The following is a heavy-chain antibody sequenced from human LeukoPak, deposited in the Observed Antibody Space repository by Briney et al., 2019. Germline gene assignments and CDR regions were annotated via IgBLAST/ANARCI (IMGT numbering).Heavy chain of an antibody. CDR1: GGSISSGSYY. CDR2: IYTSGST. Sequence: SQTLSLTCTVSGGSISSGSYYWSWIRQRAGKGLEWIGRIYTSGSTNYHPSLKSRVTISVDTSKNQFSLKLSSVAAADTAVYYCAGGLNSGSYGNWGQGTLVTVSS. J-gene: IGHJ4*02. D-gene: IGHD1-26*01. V-gene: IGHV4-61*02. CDR3: AGGLNSGSYGN.